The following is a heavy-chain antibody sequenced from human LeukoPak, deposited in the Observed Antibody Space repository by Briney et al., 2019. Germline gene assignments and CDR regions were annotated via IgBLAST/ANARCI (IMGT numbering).Heavy chain of an antibody. D-gene: IGHD5-12*01. V-gene: IGHV4-39*01. CDR2: IYDGGST. Sequence: PSETLSLTCTVSGASIGSTTYYWDWFRLPPGKGLEWIVDIYDGGSTHYNPSLKSRLTMSVDTSKNHFSLRLNSVTAADTAIYYCATHRRPGSGGYENAFEIWGQGTMVTVSS. J-gene: IGHJ3*02. CDR3: ATHRRPGSGGYENAFEI. CDR1: GASIGSTTYY.